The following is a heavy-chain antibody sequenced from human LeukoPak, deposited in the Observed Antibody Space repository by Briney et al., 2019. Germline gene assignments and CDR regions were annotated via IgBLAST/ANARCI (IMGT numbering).Heavy chain of an antibody. CDR2: ISAYNGNT. V-gene: IGHV1-18*01. CDR1: GYTFTSYG. Sequence: GASVKVSCKASGYTFTSYGISWVRQAPGQGLEWMGWISAYNGNTNYAQKLQGRVTMTTDTSTSTAYMELRSLRSDDTAVYYCARAIKEYYYDSSGCYYFDYWRQGTLVTVSS. J-gene: IGHJ4*02. CDR3: ARAIKEYYYDSSGCYYFDY. D-gene: IGHD3-22*01.